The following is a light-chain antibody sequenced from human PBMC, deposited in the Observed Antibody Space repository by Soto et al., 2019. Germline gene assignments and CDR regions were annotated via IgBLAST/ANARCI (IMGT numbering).Light chain of an antibody. CDR2: AAS. J-gene: IGKJ1*01. V-gene: IGKV1-39*01. CDR1: QSISNH. Sequence: DIQVTQTPSSLSASVEDRVIITCLASQSISNHLNWYQQKPGQAPKLLIFAASSLQSGVPSRFSGSRSGPDFTLTISRLQPEDFATYYCPHSYISPPTFGQGTKVDVK. CDR3: PHSYISPPT.